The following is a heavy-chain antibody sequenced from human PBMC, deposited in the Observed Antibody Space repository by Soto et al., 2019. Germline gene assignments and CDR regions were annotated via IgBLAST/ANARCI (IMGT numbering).Heavy chain of an antibody. CDR2: ISSRSSYI. CDR1: GFTFRSYS. J-gene: IGHJ4*02. Sequence: EVQLVESGGGRVKPGGSLRLSCAASGFTFRSYSMNWLRQAPGKGLEWVSSISSRSSYIYYADSVKGRFTISRDNAKNSLYLQMNSLRAEATAVYYCPREVSKYSGYDFDYWCQGTLVTVSS. V-gene: IGHV3-21*01. D-gene: IGHD5-12*01. CDR3: PREVSKYSGYDFDY.